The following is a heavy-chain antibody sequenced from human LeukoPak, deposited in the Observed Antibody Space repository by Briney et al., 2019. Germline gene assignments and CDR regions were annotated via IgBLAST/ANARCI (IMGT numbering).Heavy chain of an antibody. CDR3: TRDQGWQQFDS. V-gene: IGHV3-7*01. CDR1: AFTFSDYW. J-gene: IGHJ4*02. CDR2: INNHGSET. D-gene: IGHD5-24*01. Sequence: GSLRLSCAASAFTFSDYWMTWVRQTPGKGLERVANINNHGSETYYVDSVRGRFTISRDNAKNSLYLQMNSLRDDDTAVYFCTRDQGWQQFDSWGQGTLVTASS.